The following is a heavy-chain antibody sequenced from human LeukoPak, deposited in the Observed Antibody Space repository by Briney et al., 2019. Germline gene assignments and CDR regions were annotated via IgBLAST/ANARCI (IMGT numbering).Heavy chain of an antibody. V-gene: IGHV4-34*01. CDR2: IYYSGST. Sequence: SETLSLTCAVYGGSFSGYYWSWIRQPPGKGLEWIGSIYYSGSTYYNPSLKSRVTISVDTSKNQFSLKLSSVTAADTAVYYCARNMGIAVAGVYYFDYWGQGTLVTVSS. D-gene: IGHD6-19*01. CDR3: ARNMGIAVAGVYYFDY. J-gene: IGHJ4*02. CDR1: GGSFSGYY.